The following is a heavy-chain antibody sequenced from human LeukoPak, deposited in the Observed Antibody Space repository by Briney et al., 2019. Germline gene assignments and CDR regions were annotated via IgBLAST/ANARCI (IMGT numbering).Heavy chain of an antibody. V-gene: IGHV1-69*04. CDR1: GCTFGSYT. CDR3: ARDLSIAARPGPFDY. CDR2: IIPILGIA. J-gene: IGHJ4*02. Sequence: ASVKVSCKASGCTFGSYTISWVRQAPGQGLEWMGRIIPILGIANYAQKFQGRVTITADKSTSTAYMELSSLRSEDTAVYYCARDLSIAARPGPFDYWGQGTLVTVSS. D-gene: IGHD6-6*01.